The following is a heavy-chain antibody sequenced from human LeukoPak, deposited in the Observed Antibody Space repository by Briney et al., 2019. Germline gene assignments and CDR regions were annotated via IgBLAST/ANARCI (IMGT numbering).Heavy chain of an antibody. J-gene: IGHJ4*02. CDR1: GFTFNTYA. Sequence: GGTLRLTCAASGFTFNTYAMHWVRQPPGKGLEWVAVIAYDGNNKYYADSVKGRFTVSRDNTKNTLYLQMNSLRAEDTAIYYCARDNNWGSTHYWGQGTLVTVSS. CDR3: ARDNNWGSTHY. V-gene: IGHV3-30-3*01. D-gene: IGHD7-27*01. CDR2: IAYDGNNK.